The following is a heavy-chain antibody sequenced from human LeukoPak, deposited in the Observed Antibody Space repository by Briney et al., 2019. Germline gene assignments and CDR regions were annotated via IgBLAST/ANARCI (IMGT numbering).Heavy chain of an antibody. J-gene: IGHJ4*02. D-gene: IGHD2-2*01. V-gene: IGHV3-33*01. CDR2: IWYDGSNK. Sequence: PGGSLRLSCAASGFTFSSYGMHWVRQAPGKGLEWMAVIWYDGSNKYYADSVKGRFTISRDNSKNTLYLQMNSLRAEDTAVYYCARGVTRYCSSTSCYYLDYWGQGTLVTVSS. CDR3: ARGVTRYCSSTSCYYLDY. CDR1: GFTFSSYG.